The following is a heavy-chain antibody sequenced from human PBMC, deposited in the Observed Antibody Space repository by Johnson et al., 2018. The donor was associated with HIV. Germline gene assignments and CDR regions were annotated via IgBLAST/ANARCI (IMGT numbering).Heavy chain of an antibody. D-gene: IGHD5-24*01. V-gene: IGHV3-30-3*01. CDR1: GFTFSYYA. J-gene: IGHJ3*02. CDR2: ISYDGSNK. CDR3: ARPRRGMATNRDAFDI. Sequence: QMQLVESGGGVVQPGRSLRLSCAASGFTFSYYAMHWVRQAPGKGLEWVAVISYDGSNKYYADSVTGRFTISRDNSKNTLYLQMNSLRAEDTAVYYCARPRRGMATNRDAFDIWGQGTMVTVSS.